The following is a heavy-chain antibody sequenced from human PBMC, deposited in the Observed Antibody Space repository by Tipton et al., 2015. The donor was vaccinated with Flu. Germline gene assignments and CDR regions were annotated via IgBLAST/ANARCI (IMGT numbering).Heavy chain of an antibody. Sequence: SLRLSCTASGFAFKDYALSWVRQAPGKGLEWVSTISKIVDSTYYRDSVKGRFTISRDNSESTLYLQMNSLRAEDTAVYYCARDLWNDRRAYYYYGVDVWGQGTSVTVPS. CDR2: ISKIVDST. J-gene: IGHJ6*01. CDR3: ARDLWNDRRAYYYYGVDV. CDR1: GFAFKDYA. V-gene: IGHV3-23*01. D-gene: IGHD1-1*01.